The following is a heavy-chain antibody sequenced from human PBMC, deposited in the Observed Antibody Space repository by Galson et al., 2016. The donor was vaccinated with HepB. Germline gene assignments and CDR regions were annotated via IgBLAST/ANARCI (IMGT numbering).Heavy chain of an antibody. CDR3: ARGHSANSFFLDY. CDR1: GFTSSSYW. CDR2: INGDGSST. J-gene: IGHJ4*02. D-gene: IGHD4/OR15-4a*01. Sequence: SLRLSCAASGFTSSSYWMNWFRQAPGKEMVWVSRINGDGSSTTYADSVKGRFTISRDNAKNTLYLQMSSLRAEDTAVYYCARGHSANSFFLDYWGQGTLVTVSS. V-gene: IGHV3-74*01.